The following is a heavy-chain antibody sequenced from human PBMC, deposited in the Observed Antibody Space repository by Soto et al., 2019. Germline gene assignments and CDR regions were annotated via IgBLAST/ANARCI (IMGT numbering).Heavy chain of an antibody. Sequence: QVQLQESGPGLVKPSQTLSLTCTVSGGSISSGDYYWSWIRQPPGKGLEWFGYSYYSGSTYYNPSPKSRVTISVDTAKNQFSLKLSSVAAADTAVYYCARVLAYCGGDCYSLDYWGREPWSPSPQ. CDR1: GGSISSGDYY. J-gene: IGHJ4*02. D-gene: IGHD2-21*02. CDR2: SYYSGST. V-gene: IGHV4-30-4*01. CDR3: ARVLAYCGGDCYSLDY.